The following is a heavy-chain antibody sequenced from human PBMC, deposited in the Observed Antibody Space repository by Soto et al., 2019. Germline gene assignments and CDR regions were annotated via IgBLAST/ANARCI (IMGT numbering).Heavy chain of an antibody. D-gene: IGHD2-21*02. CDR2: IYYSGST. CDR3: ARHPSDFWFDP. Sequence: SETLSLTCSXSGGTXXXXXXFWGXXXQPPGKGLEWIGSIYYSGSTYYNPSLKSRVTVSVDTSKNQFSLKLSSVTAADTAVYYCARHPSDFWFDPWGQGTLVTVSS. J-gene: IGHJ5*02. CDR1: GGTXXXXXXF. V-gene: IGHV4-39*01.